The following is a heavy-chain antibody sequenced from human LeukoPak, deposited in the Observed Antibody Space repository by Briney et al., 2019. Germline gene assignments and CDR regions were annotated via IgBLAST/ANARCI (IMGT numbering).Heavy chain of an antibody. Sequence: GASVKVSCKASGYTFTGYYMHWVRQAPGQGLEWMGWINPNSGGTNYAQKFQGRVTMTRDTSISTAYMELSRLRSDDTAVHYCARGGIAVVRYFDYWGQGTLVTVSS. V-gene: IGHV1-2*02. CDR3: ARGGIAVVRYFDY. D-gene: IGHD6-19*01. CDR2: INPNSGGT. CDR1: GYTFTGYY. J-gene: IGHJ4*02.